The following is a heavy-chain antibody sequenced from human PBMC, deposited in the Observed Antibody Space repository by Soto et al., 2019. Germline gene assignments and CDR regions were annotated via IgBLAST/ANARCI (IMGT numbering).Heavy chain of an antibody. CDR1: GSTFSSYA. CDR2: ISGSGGST. D-gene: IGHD2-2*01. CDR3: APRYCSSTSCYPY. Sequence: PGGSLRLSCAASGSTFSSYAMSWVRQAPGKGLEWVSAISGSGGSTYYADSVKGRFTISRDNSKNTLYLQMNSLRAEDTAVYYCAPRYCSSTSCYPYWGQGTLVTVSS. J-gene: IGHJ4*02. V-gene: IGHV3-23*01.